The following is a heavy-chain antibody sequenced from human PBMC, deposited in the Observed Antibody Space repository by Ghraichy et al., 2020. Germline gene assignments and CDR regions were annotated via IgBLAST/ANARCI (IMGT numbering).Heavy chain of an antibody. Sequence: ATVKVSCQASGYTFTKYGINWVRQAPGQGLEWMGWISAHNGNTKYAQKFQDRVTMTTDSSTSTAYMELRSLKSDDTAVYFCSRVLGTTAPFIGEFDYWGQGTLVTVSS. CDR1: GYTFTKYG. D-gene: IGHD4-17*01. J-gene: IGHJ4*02. CDR3: SRVLGTTAPFIGEFDY. CDR2: ISAHNGNT. V-gene: IGHV1-18*01.